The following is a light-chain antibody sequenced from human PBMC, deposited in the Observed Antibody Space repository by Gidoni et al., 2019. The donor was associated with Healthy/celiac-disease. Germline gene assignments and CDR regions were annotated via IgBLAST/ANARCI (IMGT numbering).Light chain of an antibody. Sequence: DMQMTQSPPSLSASVGDRVNITCRASQSISSYFNWYQQKPGKAPKLMIYAASSLQSGVPSRFSGSGSGTDFTLTISSLQPEDFATYYCQQSYSTPRTFGQGTKVEIK. CDR2: AAS. V-gene: IGKV1-39*01. CDR1: QSISSY. CDR3: QQSYSTPRT. J-gene: IGKJ1*01.